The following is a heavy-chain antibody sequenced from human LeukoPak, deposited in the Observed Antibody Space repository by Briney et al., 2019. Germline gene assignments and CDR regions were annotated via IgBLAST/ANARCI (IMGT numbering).Heavy chain of an antibody. Sequence: KPSETLSLTCAVYVGSFSGYYWSWIRQPPGKGLEWIGEINHSGSTNYNPSLKSRVTISVDTSKNQFSLKLSSVTAADTAVYYCARGIRRGGYNSGAFDIWGQGTMVTVSS. CDR2: INHSGST. V-gene: IGHV4-34*01. CDR1: VGSFSGYY. D-gene: IGHD5-24*01. CDR3: ARGIRRGGYNSGAFDI. J-gene: IGHJ3*02.